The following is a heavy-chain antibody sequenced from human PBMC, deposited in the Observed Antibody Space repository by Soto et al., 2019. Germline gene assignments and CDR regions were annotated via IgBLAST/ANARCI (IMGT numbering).Heavy chain of an antibody. V-gene: IGHV3-48*02. CDR2: ISSSSSTI. CDR1: GFTFSSYS. D-gene: IGHD3-3*01. CDR3: ARGVLRFHRDIMDV. Sequence: EVQLVESGGGLVQPGGSLRLSCAASGFTFSSYSMNWVRQAPGKGLEWVSYISSSSSTIYYADSVKGRFTISRDNAKNSLYLQMNSLRDEDTAVYYCARGVLRFHRDIMDVWGQGTTVTVSS. J-gene: IGHJ6*02.